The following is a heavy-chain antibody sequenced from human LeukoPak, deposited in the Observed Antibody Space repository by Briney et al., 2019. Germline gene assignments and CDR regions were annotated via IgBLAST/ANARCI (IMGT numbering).Heavy chain of an antibody. J-gene: IGHJ4*02. CDR3: ARGPRGYPKGFDY. V-gene: IGHV3-21*01. CDR2: ISSSSSYI. Sequence: GGSLRLSCAASGFTFSSYSMNWVRQAPGKGLEWVSSISSSSSYIYYADSVKGRFTISRDNAKNSLYLQMNSLRAEDTAVYYCARGPRGYPKGFDYWGQGTLVTVSS. D-gene: IGHD5-18*01. CDR1: GFTFSSYS.